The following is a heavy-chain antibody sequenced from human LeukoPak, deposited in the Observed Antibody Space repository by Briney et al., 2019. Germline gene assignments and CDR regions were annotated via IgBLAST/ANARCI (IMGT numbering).Heavy chain of an antibody. CDR2: ISSSSSTI. Sequence: GRSLRLSCAASGFTFSTYSMNWVRQAPGKGLEWVSYISSSSSTIYYADSVKGRFTISRDNAKNSLYLQMNSLRAEDTAVYYCARGGVYAILYYYYMDVWGKGTTVTVSS. CDR1: GFTFSTYS. D-gene: IGHD2-8*01. V-gene: IGHV3-48*01. J-gene: IGHJ6*03. CDR3: ARGGVYAILYYYYMDV.